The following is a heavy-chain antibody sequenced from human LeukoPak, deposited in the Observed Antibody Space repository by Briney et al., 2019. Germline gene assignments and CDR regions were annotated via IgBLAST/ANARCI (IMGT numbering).Heavy chain of an antibody. CDR1: GGSISSYY. J-gene: IGHJ5*02. CDR2: IYYSGST. Sequence: SQTLSLTCTVSGGSISSYYWSWIRQPPGKGLEWIGYIYYSGSTNYNPSLKSRVTISVDTSKNQFSLKLSSVTAADTAVYYCARYSYGYGVFDPWGQGTLVTVSS. D-gene: IGHD5-18*01. CDR3: ARYSYGYGVFDP. V-gene: IGHV4-59*01.